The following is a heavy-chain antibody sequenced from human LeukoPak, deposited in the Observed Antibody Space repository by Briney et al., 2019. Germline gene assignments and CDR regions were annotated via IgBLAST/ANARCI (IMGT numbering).Heavy chain of an antibody. CDR1: GGSISSYY. D-gene: IGHD3-3*01. Sequence: KASETLSLTCTVSGGSISSYYWSWIRQPPGKGLEWIGYIYYSGSTNYNPSLKSRVTISVDTSKNQFSLKLSSVTAADTAVYYCARLEYYDFWSGYFLGWFDPWGQGTLVTVSS. V-gene: IGHV4-59*08. CDR3: ARLEYYDFWSGYFLGWFDP. J-gene: IGHJ5*02. CDR2: IYYSGST.